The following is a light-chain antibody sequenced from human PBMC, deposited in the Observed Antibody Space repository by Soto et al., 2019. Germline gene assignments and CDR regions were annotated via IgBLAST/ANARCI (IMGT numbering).Light chain of an antibody. CDR2: GVS. CDR3: QQYSTLPHT. CDR1: QRVTNNY. V-gene: IGKV3-20*01. J-gene: IGKJ2*01. Sequence: ESVLTQSPGTLSLSPGERATLSCRATQRVTNNYFAWYQQKPGQSPRLLIYGVSSRATDVPDRFSGSGSGTDFTLTISRLEPEDFVGYYCQQYSTLPHTFGQGTKLEVK.